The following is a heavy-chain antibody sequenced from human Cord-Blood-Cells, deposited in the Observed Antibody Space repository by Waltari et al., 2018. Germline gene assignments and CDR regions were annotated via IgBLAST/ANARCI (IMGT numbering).Heavy chain of an antibody. J-gene: IGHJ4*02. CDR1: GGTFSSYD. CDR3: AGHNQNTVTTPFDY. V-gene: IGHV1-69*01. Sequence: QVQLVQSGAEVKKPGSSVKVSCQASGGTFSSYDISWVRQAPGQGLEWMGGNIPIFGTANYAQKFQGRVTITADESPSTAYMELSSLRSEDTAVYYCAGHNQNTVTTPFDYWGQGTLVTVSS. CDR2: NIPIFGTA. D-gene: IGHD4-4*01.